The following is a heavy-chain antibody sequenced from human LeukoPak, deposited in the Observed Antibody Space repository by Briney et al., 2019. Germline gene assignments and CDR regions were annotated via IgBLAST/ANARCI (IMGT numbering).Heavy chain of an antibody. V-gene: IGHV1-2*02. D-gene: IGHD5-18*01. CDR2: IIPNNGDT. J-gene: IGHJ4*02. CDR3: ARGQYRYAVDY. CDR1: GYTFTVYY. Sequence: ASVKVSCKASGYTFTVYYIHWLRQAPGQGLEWMGWIIPNNGDTTFAQKFQDRGTMTRDTSISTAYMELSSLTSDDTAIYYCARGQYRYAVDYWGQGTLVTVSS.